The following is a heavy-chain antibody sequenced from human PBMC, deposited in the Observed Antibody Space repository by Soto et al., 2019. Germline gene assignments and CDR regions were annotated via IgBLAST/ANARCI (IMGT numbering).Heavy chain of an antibody. CDR2: MNPNSGNT. CDR3: AGMIAAAGQDDYYMDV. CDR1: GYTFTSYD. D-gene: IGHD6-13*01. J-gene: IGHJ6*03. V-gene: IGHV1-8*01. Sequence: GASVKVSCKASGYTFTSYDINWVRQATGQGLEWMGWMNPNSGNTGYAQKFQGRVTMTRNTSISTAYMELSSLRSEDTAVYYCAGMIAAAGQDDYYMDVWGKGTTVTVSS.